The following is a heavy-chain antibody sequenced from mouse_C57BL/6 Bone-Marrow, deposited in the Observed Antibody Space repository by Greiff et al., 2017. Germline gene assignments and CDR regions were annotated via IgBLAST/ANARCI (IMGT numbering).Heavy chain of an antibody. V-gene: IGHV5-9*01. D-gene: IGHD1-1*01. CDR3: ARPLYYGSSHWYFDV. J-gene: IGHJ1*03. CDR1: GFTFSSYT. CDR2: ISGGGGNT. Sequence: EVNVVESGGGLVKPGGSLKLSCAASGFTFSSYTMSWVRQTPEKRLEWVATISGGGGNTYYPDSVKGRFTISRDNAKNTLYLQMSSLRSEDTALYYCARPLYYGSSHWYFDVWGTGTTVTVSA.